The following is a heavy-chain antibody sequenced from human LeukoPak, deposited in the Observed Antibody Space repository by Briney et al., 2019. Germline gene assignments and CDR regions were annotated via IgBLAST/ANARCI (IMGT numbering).Heavy chain of an antibody. CDR3: AKADYHTTSDY. CDR2: ISAYNGNT. CDR1: GYTFTSYG. V-gene: IGHV1-18*01. J-gene: IGHJ4*02. D-gene: IGHD4-11*01. Sequence: ASVKVSCKASGYTFTSYGISWVRQAPGQGLEWMGWISAYNGNTNYAQKLQGRVTMTTDTSTSTAYMELRSLRSDDSAVYYCAKADYHTTSDYWGQGTLVTVSS.